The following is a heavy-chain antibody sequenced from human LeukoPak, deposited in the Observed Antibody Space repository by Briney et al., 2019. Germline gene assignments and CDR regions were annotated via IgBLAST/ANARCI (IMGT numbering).Heavy chain of an antibody. V-gene: IGHV4-39*07. Sequence: SETLSLTCTVSGGSISSSSYYWVWIRQPPGKGLEWIGSIYYSGSTYYNPSLKSRVTISVDTSKNQFSLKLSSVTAADTAVYYCAEDYYGSGSYYRGYWGQGTLVTVSS. J-gene: IGHJ4*02. CDR3: AEDYYGSGSYYRGY. D-gene: IGHD3-10*01. CDR2: IYYSGST. CDR1: GGSISSSSYY.